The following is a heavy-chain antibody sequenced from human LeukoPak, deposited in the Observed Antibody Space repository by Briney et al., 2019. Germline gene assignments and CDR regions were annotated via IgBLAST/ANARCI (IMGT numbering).Heavy chain of an antibody. CDR2: IRYDGSNK. V-gene: IGHV3-33*01. Sequence: GRSLRLSCAASGFTFSSYGMHWVRQAPGKGLEWVAVIRYDGSNKYYADSVKGRFTISRDNSKNTLYLQMNSLRAEDTAVYYCARTLKYYYDSGAFDYWGQGTLVTVSS. CDR1: GFTFSSYG. J-gene: IGHJ4*02. CDR3: ARTLKYYYDSGAFDY. D-gene: IGHD3-22*01.